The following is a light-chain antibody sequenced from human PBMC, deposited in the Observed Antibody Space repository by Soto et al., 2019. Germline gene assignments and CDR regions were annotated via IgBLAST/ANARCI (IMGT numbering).Light chain of an antibody. Sequence: QSVLTQSPSASGSPGQPVTISCTGTISDVGGYNYVSWYQHHPGKAPKLLISDVTKRPSWVPDRFSGSKSGDTASLTISDLQAEDEADYYCSSYAGDNNLVFGGGTKVTVL. CDR2: DVT. CDR3: SSYAGDNNLV. J-gene: IGLJ2*01. CDR1: ISDVGGYNY. V-gene: IGLV2-8*01.